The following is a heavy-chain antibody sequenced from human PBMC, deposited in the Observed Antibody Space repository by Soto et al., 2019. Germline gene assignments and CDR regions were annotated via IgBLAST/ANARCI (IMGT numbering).Heavy chain of an antibody. J-gene: IGHJ6*02. CDR3: AREGWPLLQTGMDV. V-gene: IGHV3-48*02. D-gene: IGHD2-15*01. CDR1: GFTFRSYS. CDR2: ISSSNRTI. Sequence: GGSLRLSCAASGFTFRSYSMNWVRQAPGKGLEWVSYISSSNRTINYADSVKGRFIISRDNAENSLYLQMHSLRDEDTAVYYCAREGWPLLQTGMDVWGQGTTVTVSS.